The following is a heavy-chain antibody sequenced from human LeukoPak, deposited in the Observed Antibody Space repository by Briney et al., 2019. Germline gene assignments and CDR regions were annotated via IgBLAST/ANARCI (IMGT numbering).Heavy chain of an antibody. Sequence: GGSLRLSCAASGFTFSSYGMHWVRQAPGKGLEWVAVIFYDGSNKYYADSVKGRFTISRDNSKNTLYLQMSSLRAEDTAVYYCAKDLNRGLPDYWGQGTLVTVSS. V-gene: IGHV3-30*02. CDR1: GFTFSSYG. J-gene: IGHJ4*02. CDR2: IFYDGSNK. CDR3: AKDLNRGLPDY. D-gene: IGHD2-21*01.